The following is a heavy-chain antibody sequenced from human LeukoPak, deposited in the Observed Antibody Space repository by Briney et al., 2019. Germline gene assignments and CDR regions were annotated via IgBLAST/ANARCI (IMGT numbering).Heavy chain of an antibody. CDR3: TAVRHCSSTSCYDY. V-gene: IGHV3-15*01. J-gene: IGHJ4*02. D-gene: IGHD2-2*01. Sequence: GGSLRLSCAASGFTFSNAWMSWVRQAPGKGLEWVGRIKSKTDGGTTDYAAPVKGRFTISRDDSKNTLYLQMNSLKTEDTAVYYCTAVRHCSSTSCYDYWGQGTLVTVSS. CDR1: GFTFSNAW. CDR2: IKSKTDGGTT.